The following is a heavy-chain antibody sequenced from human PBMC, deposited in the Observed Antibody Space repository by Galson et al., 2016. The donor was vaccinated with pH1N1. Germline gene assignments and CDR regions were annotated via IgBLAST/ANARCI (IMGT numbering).Heavy chain of an antibody. D-gene: IGHD2-15*01. Sequence: SVKVSCKASGYAFTGQYMHWVRQAPGQGLEWMGWINPRSGYTFYSQNFQGRFTISRDDSASTLYLQMNSLKVEDTAVYYCTTVPFGYCSDYGCYSYFDYWGQGTLVTVSS. J-gene: IGHJ4*02. CDR1: GYAFTGQY. CDR2: INPRSGYT. V-gene: IGHV1-2*02. CDR3: TTVPFGYCSDYGCYSYFDY.